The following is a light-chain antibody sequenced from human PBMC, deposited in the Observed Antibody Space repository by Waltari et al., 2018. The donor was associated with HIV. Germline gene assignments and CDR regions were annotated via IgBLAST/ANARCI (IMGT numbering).Light chain of an antibody. CDR1: NIDVGNYNL. CDR2: DVS. V-gene: IGLV2-23*02. J-gene: IGLJ3*02. CDR3: LTYVSDSGTWK. Sequence: QSPLPQPASVSGNPGQSVTITCTGTNIDVGNYNLVPWYQQHPGKAPKLLIYDVSKRPSGVSSRFSGSKSGYWASLTISGLLTEDESYYYCLTYVSDSGTWKFGGGTYLTV.